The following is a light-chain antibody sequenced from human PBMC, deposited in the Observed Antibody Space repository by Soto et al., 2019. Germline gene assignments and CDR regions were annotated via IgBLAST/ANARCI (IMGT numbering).Light chain of an antibody. CDR3: QQYQSLWT. CDR1: QSVSSD. CDR2: DAS. J-gene: IGKJ1*01. V-gene: IGKV3D-15*01. Sequence: EIVMTQSPAALSVSPGERATLSCRASQSVSSDLAWYQQKPGQAPRLLIYDASNRATGIPARFSGSGSGTDFTLTISNMQSEDFAIYYCQQYQSLWTCGQGTKGDIK.